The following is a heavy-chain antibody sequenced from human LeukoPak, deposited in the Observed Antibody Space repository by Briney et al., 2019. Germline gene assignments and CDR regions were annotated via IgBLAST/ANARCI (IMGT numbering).Heavy chain of an antibody. D-gene: IGHD3-22*01. CDR1: GASLSNYY. CDR2: IYSSGST. J-gene: IGHJ4*02. CDR3: ARHAIDGSGYYFDYFDY. Sequence: SETLSLTCTVSGASLSNYYWNWFRQPAGKGLEWIGRIYSSGSTNYNPSLESRVTMSVDTSKNQFSLKLTSVTAADTAVYYCARHAIDGSGYYFDYFDYWGQGTLVTVSS. V-gene: IGHV4-4*07.